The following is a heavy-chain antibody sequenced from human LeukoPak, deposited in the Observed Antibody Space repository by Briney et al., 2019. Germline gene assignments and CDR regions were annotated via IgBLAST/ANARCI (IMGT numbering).Heavy chain of an antibody. J-gene: IGHJ4*02. D-gene: IGHD6-19*01. Sequence: SQTLSLTCAISGDRVSSNSAAWNWMRQSPSRGLEWLGRTYYRSKWYNDYAVSVKSRMTINPDTSKNQFSLQLNSVTPEDTAVYYCASETEYSSGWSFDYWGQGTLVTVSS. CDR2: TYYRSKWYN. V-gene: IGHV6-1*01. CDR3: ASETEYSSGWSFDY. CDR1: GDRVSSNSAA.